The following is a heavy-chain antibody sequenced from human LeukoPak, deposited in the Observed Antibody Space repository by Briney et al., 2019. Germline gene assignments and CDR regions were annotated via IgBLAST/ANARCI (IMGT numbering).Heavy chain of an antibody. CDR3: ARSKYYYGSAFNWFDP. V-gene: IGHV4-34*01. J-gene: IGHJ5*02. D-gene: IGHD3-10*01. CDR1: GGSISSYF. Sequence: SETLSLTCTVSGGSISSYFWSWIRQPPWKGLEWIGEINHSGSTNYNPSLKSRVTISVDTSKNQFSLKLSSVTAADTAVYYCARSKYYYGSAFNWFDPWGQGTLVTVSS. CDR2: INHSGST.